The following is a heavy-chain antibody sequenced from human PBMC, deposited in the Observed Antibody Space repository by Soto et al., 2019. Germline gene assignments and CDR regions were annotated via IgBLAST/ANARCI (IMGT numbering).Heavy chain of an antibody. CDR1: GFTCSNNG. CDR3: ARDRVQMVYGLDV. CDR2: LWYDGINK. D-gene: IGHD2-8*01. Sequence: QVQLVEAGGGVVQPGRSLRLSCAASGFTCSNNGMHWVRQAPGKGLEWVAVLWYDGINKYYADSVKGRFIISRDNSKNTVYLQMNSLRAEDTAVYYCARDRVQMVYGLDVWCRGNTVTVSS. V-gene: IGHV3-33*01. J-gene: IGHJ6*02.